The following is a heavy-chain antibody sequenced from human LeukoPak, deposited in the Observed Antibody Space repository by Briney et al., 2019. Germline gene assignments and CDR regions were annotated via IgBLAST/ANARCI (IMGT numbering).Heavy chain of an antibody. CDR2: IYTSGST. CDR3: ARMTHISYYYYYYMDV. J-gene: IGHJ6*03. CDR1: GGSISSGSYY. Sequence: SQTLSLTCTVSGGSISSGSYYWSWIRQPAGKGLEWIGRIYTSGSTNYNPSLKSRVTISIDTSKNQFSLKLSSVTAADTAVYYCARMTHISYYYYYYMDVWGKGTTVTVSS. V-gene: IGHV4-61*02.